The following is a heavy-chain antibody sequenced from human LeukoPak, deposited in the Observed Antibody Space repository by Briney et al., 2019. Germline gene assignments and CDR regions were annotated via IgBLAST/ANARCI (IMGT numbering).Heavy chain of an antibody. CDR2: IYSGGST. J-gene: IGHJ3*02. CDR1: GFAVSSNY. D-gene: IGHD3-16*01. V-gene: IGHV3-53*04. CDR3: AREVGGSAFDI. Sequence: PGGSLRLSCSASGFAVSSNYMTWVRQTPRKGLEWVSVIYSGGSTYYADSVKGRFTISRHNSKNTLYLQMNSLRAEDTAVYYCAREVGGSAFDIWGQGTMVTVSS.